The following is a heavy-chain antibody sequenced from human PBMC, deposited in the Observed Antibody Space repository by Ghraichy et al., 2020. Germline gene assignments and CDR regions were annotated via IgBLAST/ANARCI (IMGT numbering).Heavy chain of an antibody. J-gene: IGHJ6*02. CDR1: GGSVSSGSYY. Sequence: SETLSLTCTVSGGSVSSGSYYWSWIRQPPGKGLEWIGYIYYSGSTNYNPSLKSRVTISVDTSKNQFSLKLSSVTAADTAVYYCARDSRPYSSPHGYYYGMDVWGQGTTVTVSS. D-gene: IGHD6-13*01. V-gene: IGHV4-61*01. CDR2: IYYSGST. CDR3: ARDSRPYSSPHGYYYGMDV.